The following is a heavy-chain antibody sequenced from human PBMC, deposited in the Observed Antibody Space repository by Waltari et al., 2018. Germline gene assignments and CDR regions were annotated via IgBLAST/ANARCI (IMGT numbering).Heavy chain of an antibody. CDR2: INPNSGGT. V-gene: IGHV1-2*02. CDR3: ARYPFSPLTSGWFDP. J-gene: IGHJ5*02. CDR1: GYTFTGYY. Sequence: QVQLVQSGAEVKKPGASVKVSCKASGYTFTGYYMHWVRPAPGQGLEWMGWINPNSGGTNYAQKFQGRVTMTRDTSISTAYMELSRLRSDDTAVYYCARYPFSPLTSGWFDPWGQGTLVTVSS.